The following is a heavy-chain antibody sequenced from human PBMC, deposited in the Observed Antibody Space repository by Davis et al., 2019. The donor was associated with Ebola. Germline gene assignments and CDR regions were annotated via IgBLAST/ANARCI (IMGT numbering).Heavy chain of an antibody. D-gene: IGHD2-15*01. V-gene: IGHV1-18*01. J-gene: IGHJ6*04. CDR3: ARLCSGGRCYSESYYHGMDV. CDR2: VSAYSGNT. Sequence: AASVKVSCKASANTFTNYGISWVRQAPGQGLEWMGWVSAYSGNTNYAQKLQGRVTMTTDTSTSTAYMELRSLRSDDTAVYYCARLCSGGRCYSESYYHGMDVWGKGTTVTVSS. CDR1: ANTFTNYG.